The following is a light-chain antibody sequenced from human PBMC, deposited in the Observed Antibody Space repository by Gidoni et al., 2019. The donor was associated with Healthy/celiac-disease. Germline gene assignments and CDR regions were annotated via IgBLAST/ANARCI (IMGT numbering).Light chain of an antibody. Sequence: QSVLTQPLPVSGAPGQRVTISCTGSSSNIWAGYDVHWYQQLPGTAPKLLIYGNSNRPSGVPDRFSGSKSGTSASLTITGLQAEDEADYYCQSYDSSLSGCVFGGGTKLTVL. CDR3: QSYDSSLSGCV. CDR2: GNS. J-gene: IGLJ3*02. CDR1: SSNIWAGYD. V-gene: IGLV1-40*01.